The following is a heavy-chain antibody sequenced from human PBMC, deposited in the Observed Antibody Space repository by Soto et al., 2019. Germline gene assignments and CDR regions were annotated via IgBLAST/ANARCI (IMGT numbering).Heavy chain of an antibody. D-gene: IGHD1-26*01. Sequence: QVQLVQSGAEVKKPGSSVKVSCKASGGTFSSYAISWVRQAPGQGLEWMGGNIPIFVTAKYAQKFQGRDTITADESTNTAYMELSSLRSEDTAVYYCARDGGATALGWFDPWGQGTLVTVSS. CDR3: ARDGGATALGWFDP. CDR2: NIPIFVTA. CDR1: GGTFSSYA. V-gene: IGHV1-69*01. J-gene: IGHJ5*02.